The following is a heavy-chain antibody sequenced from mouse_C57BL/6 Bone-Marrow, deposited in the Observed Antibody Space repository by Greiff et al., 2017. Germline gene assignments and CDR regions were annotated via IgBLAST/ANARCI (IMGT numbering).Heavy chain of an antibody. Sequence: VQLQQSGAELARPGASVKLSCKASGYTFTSYGISWVKQRPGQGLEWIGEIYPRSGNTYYNEKFKGKATLTADKSSSTAYMELRSLTSEDSAVYFCARSGYYGRGDYWGQGTTLTVSS. J-gene: IGHJ2*01. V-gene: IGHV1-81*01. D-gene: IGHD1-1*01. CDR3: ARSGYYGRGDY. CDR2: IYPRSGNT. CDR1: GYTFTSYG.